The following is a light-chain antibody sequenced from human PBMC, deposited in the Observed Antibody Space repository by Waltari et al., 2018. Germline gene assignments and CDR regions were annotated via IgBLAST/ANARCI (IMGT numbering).Light chain of an antibody. CDR1: QSIGSH. J-gene: IGKJ1*01. V-gene: IGKV3-15*01. CDR2: GAS. CDR3: QQYDNWPRT. Sequence: EIVMTQSPATLSVSPGERATLSCRASQSIGSHLAWYQQTPGQGPRLLIYGASPRATGIPARFSGRGSGTEFTLTISSLQSEDFAVYFCQQYDNWPRTFGQGTKVEI.